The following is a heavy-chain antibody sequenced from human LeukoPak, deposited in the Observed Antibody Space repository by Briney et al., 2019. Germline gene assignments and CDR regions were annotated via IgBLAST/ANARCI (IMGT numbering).Heavy chain of an antibody. V-gene: IGHV2-5*02. CDR2: IYWDDDK. D-gene: IGHD3-22*01. J-gene: IGHJ3*02. CDR1: GFSLSTSGVG. CDR3: ARRRLPYYYDSSGLRYAFDI. Sequence: SGPTLVNPTQTLTLTCTFSGFSLSTSGVGVGWLRQPPGKALEWLELIYWDDDKRYSPSLKSRLTITKDTSKNQVVLTMTNMDPVDTATYYCARRRLPYYYDSSGLRYAFDIWGQGTMVTVSS.